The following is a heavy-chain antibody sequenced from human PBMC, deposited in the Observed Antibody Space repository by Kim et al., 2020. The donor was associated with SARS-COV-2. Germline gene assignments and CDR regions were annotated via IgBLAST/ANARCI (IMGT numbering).Heavy chain of an antibody. D-gene: IGHD3-10*01. Sequence: AQKFQGRVTITADKATSTAYMELSSLRSEDTAVYYCARARITKPFDAFDIWGQGTMVTVSS. V-gene: IGHV1-69*04. J-gene: IGHJ3*02. CDR3: ARARITKPFDAFDI.